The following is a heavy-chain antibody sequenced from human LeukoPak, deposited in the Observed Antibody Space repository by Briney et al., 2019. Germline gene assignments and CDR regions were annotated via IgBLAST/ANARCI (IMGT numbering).Heavy chain of an antibody. CDR3: ASASVAGTTGIDY. Sequence: PSETLSLTCAVYGGSFSGYYWSWIRQPPGKGLEWIGEINHSGSTNYNPSLKSRVTMSVDTSKNQFSLKLSSVTAADTAVYYCASASVAGTTGIDYWGQGTLVTVSS. V-gene: IGHV4-34*01. D-gene: IGHD6-19*01. CDR1: GGSFSGYY. J-gene: IGHJ4*02. CDR2: INHSGST.